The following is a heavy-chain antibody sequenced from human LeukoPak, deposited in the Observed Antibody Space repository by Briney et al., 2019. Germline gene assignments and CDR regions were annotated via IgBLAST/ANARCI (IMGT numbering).Heavy chain of an antibody. CDR3: ARLGVATTVDY. D-gene: IGHD5-12*01. Sequence: GASVKVSCKASGGTFSSYAISWVRQAPGQGLEWMGGIFPIFGTANYAQKFQGRVTITADESTSTAYMELSSLRSEGTAVYYCARLGVATTVDYWGQGTLVTVSS. J-gene: IGHJ4*02. CDR2: IFPIFGTA. CDR1: GGTFSSYA. V-gene: IGHV1-69*13.